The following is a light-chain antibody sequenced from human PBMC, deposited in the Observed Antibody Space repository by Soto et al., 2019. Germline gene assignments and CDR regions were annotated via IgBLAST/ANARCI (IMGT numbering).Light chain of an antibody. CDR2: AAS. CDR3: HQTASNPWT. Sequence: DIQMTQSPSSLSASVGDRVTITCRASQNIGVYLNWYQKKPGKAPKLLIHAASSLLSGVPSTFSGSGSGTDFTLTISSLQPEDFATYYCHQTASNPWTFAQGTKVEIK. V-gene: IGKV1-39*01. J-gene: IGKJ1*01. CDR1: QNIGVY.